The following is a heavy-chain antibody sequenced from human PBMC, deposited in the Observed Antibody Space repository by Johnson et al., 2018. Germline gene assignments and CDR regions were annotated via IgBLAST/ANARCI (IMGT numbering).Heavy chain of an antibody. CDR2: IWHDGSKK. D-gene: IGHD7-27*01. CDR1: GFTFSKYG. V-gene: IGHV3-33*01. CDR3: VRDGDLGYFDY. J-gene: IGHJ4*02. Sequence: QVQLVESGGGVVQPGRSLRLSCAASGFTFSKYGIHWVRQAPGKGLEWVAVIWHDGSKKYYADSVKGRLTISRDNSKNTLYVQMNSLRAKDTAVYYCVRDGDLGYFDYWGQGTLVTVSS.